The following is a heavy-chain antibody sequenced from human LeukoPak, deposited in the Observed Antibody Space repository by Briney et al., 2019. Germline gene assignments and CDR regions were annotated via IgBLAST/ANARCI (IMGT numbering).Heavy chain of an antibody. J-gene: IGHJ4*02. CDR3: ARQGIAAAGTFH. Sequence: SETLSLTCTVSGGSISSSSYYWGWIRQPPGKGLEWIGSIYYSGSTYYNPSLKSRVTISVDTSQNQFSLKLSSVTAADTAVYYCARQGIAAAGTFHWGQGTLVTVSS. CDR1: GGSISSSSYY. CDR2: IYYSGST. D-gene: IGHD6-13*01. V-gene: IGHV4-39*01.